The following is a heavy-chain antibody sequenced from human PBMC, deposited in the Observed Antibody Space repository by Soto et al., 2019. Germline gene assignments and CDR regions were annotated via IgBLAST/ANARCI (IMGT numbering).Heavy chain of an antibody. CDR2: IRSKANSYAT. Sequence: GGSLRLSCAASGFTFSGSAMHWVRQASGKGLEWVGRIRSKANSYATAYAASVKGRFTISRDDSKNTAYLQMNSLKTEDTAVYYCTVPYYYDSSGYYPGHYYYYYGMDVWGQRTTVTVSS. D-gene: IGHD3-22*01. J-gene: IGHJ6*02. CDR1: GFTFSGSA. CDR3: TVPYYYDSSGYYPGHYYYYYGMDV. V-gene: IGHV3-73*01.